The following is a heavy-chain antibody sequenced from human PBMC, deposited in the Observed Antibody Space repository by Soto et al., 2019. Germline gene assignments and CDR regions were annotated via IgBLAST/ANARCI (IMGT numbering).Heavy chain of an antibody. D-gene: IGHD6-19*01. J-gene: IGHJ3*02. CDR2: IIPIFGTA. CDR3: ARGGRVIAVAGTSVRAFDI. V-gene: IGHV1-69*01. Sequence: SVKVACGASGGTFSRDAISWVREAPVQGLEWMGGIIPIFGTANYAQKFQGRVTITADESTGTAYMELSSLRSEDTAVYYCARGGRVIAVAGTSVRAFDIWGQGTMVTVSS. CDR1: GGTFSRDA.